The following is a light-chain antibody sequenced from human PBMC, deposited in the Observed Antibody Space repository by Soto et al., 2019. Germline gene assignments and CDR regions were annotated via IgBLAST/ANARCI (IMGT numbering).Light chain of an antibody. J-gene: IGKJ4*01. CDR1: QDISDY. Sequence: DIPLTQSPASLSASVGDRVTITCRASQDISDYLAWYQQRPGKAPRLLIYAASTLQSGVPSRFRGSGSGTELTLTISSLKPEDFATYSCQQLNSYPLTFGEGTKVDIK. CDR3: QQLNSYPLT. CDR2: AAS. V-gene: IGKV1-9*01.